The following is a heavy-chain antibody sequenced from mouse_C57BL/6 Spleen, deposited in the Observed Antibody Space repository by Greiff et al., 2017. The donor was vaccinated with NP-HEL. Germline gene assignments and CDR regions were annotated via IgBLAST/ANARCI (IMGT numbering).Heavy chain of an antibody. J-gene: IGHJ4*01. CDR2: INPSNGGN. D-gene: IGHD2-4*01. V-gene: IGHV1-42*01. CDR3: AGDYDGYYAMDY. Sequence: EVQLQQSGPELVKPGASVKISCKASGYSFTGYYMNWVKQSPEKSLEWIGEINPSNGGNTYNQKFKAKATLTVDKSSSTAYMQLKSLTSDDSAVYYCAGDYDGYYAMDYWGQGTSVTVSS. CDR1: GYSFTGYY.